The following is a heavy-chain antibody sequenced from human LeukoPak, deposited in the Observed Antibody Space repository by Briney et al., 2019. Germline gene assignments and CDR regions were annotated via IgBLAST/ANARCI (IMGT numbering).Heavy chain of an antibody. CDR2: IYPGDSDT. D-gene: IGHD3-22*01. J-gene: IGHJ4*02. CDR3: ARHDYGSSGYYYFDY. CDR1: GYSFTSYW. V-gene: IGHV5-51*01. Sequence: GESLKISCKGSGYSFTSYWIGWVRQMPGKGLEWMGIIYPGDSDTRNSPSFQGQVTIAADKSISTAYLQWSSLKASDTAMYYCARHDYGSSGYYYFDYWGQGTLVTVSS.